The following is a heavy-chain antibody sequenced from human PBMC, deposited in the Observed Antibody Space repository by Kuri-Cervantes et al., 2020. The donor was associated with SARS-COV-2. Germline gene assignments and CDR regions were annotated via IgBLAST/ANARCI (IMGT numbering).Heavy chain of an antibody. D-gene: IGHD1-1*01. CDR3: ARDLLYELERRKNPDAFDI. Sequence: SVKVSCKAAGGTSSSYAISWVRQAPGQGLEWMGGIIPIFGTANYAQKFQGRVTITTDESTSTAYMELSSLRSDDTAVYYCARDLLYELERRKNPDAFDIWGQGTMVTVSS. V-gene: IGHV1-69*05. J-gene: IGHJ3*02. CDR2: IIPIFGTA. CDR1: GGTSSSYA.